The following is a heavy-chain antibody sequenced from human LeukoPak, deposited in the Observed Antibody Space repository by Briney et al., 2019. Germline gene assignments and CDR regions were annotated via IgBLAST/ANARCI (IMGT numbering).Heavy chain of an antibody. CDR3: ARERFGELLVDY. V-gene: IGHV3-21*01. CDR2: ISSSSSYI. D-gene: IGHD3-10*01. CDR1: GFTFSSYS. J-gene: IGHJ4*02. Sequence: GGSLRLSRAASGFTFSSYSTNWVRQAPGKGLEWVSSISSSSSYIYYADSVKGRFTISRDNAKNSLYLQMNSLRAEDAAVYYCARERFGELLVDYWGQGTLVTVSS.